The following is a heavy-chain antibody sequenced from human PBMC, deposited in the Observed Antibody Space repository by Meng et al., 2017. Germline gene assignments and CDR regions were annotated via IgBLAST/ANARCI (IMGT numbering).Heavy chain of an antibody. V-gene: IGHV1-2*06. J-gene: IGHJ4*02. D-gene: IGHD5-12*01. CDR2: INPTSGNT. CDR3: ARPLFGGYAPFDY. Sequence: ASVKVSCKASGYIFTNYYKYWVRQAPGQGLEWMGRINPTSGNTNYAQKFQGRVIMTRDTSINTAYVELSSLTSDDTAVYYCARPLFGGYAPFDYWGQGTLVTVSS. CDR1: GYIFTNYY.